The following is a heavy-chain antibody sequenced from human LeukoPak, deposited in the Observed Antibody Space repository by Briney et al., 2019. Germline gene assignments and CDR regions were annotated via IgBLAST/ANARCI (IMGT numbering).Heavy chain of an antibody. CDR3: ANDVYSSSSGAFDI. V-gene: IGHV3-9*01. Sequence: PGRSLRLSCAASGLTFDDYAMHWVRQAPGKGLEWVSGISWNSGSIGYADSVKGRFTISRDNAKNSLYLQMNSLRAEDTALYYCANDVYSSSSGAFDIWGQGTMVTVSS. D-gene: IGHD6-6*01. J-gene: IGHJ3*02. CDR2: ISWNSGSI. CDR1: GLTFDDYA.